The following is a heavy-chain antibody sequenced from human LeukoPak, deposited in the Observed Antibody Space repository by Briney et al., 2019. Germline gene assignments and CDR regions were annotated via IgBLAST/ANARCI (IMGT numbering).Heavy chain of an antibody. V-gene: IGHV3-23*01. J-gene: IGHJ4*02. CDR2: ISGSGSST. D-gene: IGHD3-10*01. Sequence: PGGSLRLSCAASGFTFSSYAMSWVRQAPGKGLEWVSAISGSGSSTYYADSVKGRFTISRDNSKNTLYLQMNSLRAEDTATYYCAKGWGSGSYEASDYWGQGTLVTVSS. CDR3: AKGWGSGSYEASDY. CDR1: GFTFSSYA.